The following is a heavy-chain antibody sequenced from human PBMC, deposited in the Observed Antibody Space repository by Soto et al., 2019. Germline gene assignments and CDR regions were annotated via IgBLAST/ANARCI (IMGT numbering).Heavy chain of an antibody. CDR3: AKDHGSSDAFDI. Sequence: EVQLLESGGGLVQPGGSLRLSCAASGFTFSSYAMSWVRQAPGKGLEWVSAISGSGGSTYYADSVKGRFTISRDNSKNTLYLQMNSPRAEDTAVYYCAKDHGSSDAFDIWGQGTMVTVSS. J-gene: IGHJ3*02. CDR1: GFTFSSYA. D-gene: IGHD2-2*01. CDR2: ISGSGGST. V-gene: IGHV3-23*01.